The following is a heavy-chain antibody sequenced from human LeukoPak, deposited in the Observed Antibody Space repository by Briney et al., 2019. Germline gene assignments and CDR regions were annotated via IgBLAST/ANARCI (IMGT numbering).Heavy chain of an antibody. D-gene: IGHD3-10*01. J-gene: IGHJ6*02. CDR3: AASHYYGSGSYSLAYYYYGMDV. CDR1: GGSISSGGYY. Sequence: SETLSLTCTVSGGSISSGGYYWSWIRQPPGKGLEWIGYIYHSGSTYYNPSLKSRVTISVDRSKNQFSLKLSSVTAADTAVYYCAASHYYGSGSYSLAYYYYGMDVWGQGTTVTVSS. CDR2: IYHSGST. V-gene: IGHV4-30-2*01.